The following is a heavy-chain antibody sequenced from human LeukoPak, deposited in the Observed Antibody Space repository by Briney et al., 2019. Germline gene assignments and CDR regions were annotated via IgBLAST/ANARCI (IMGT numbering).Heavy chain of an antibody. CDR1: GFTFSSYS. CDR3: ARDFWPDVVPAALADY. Sequence: PGGSLRLSCAASGFTFSSYSMNWVRQAPGEGLEWVSSISSSSSYIYYADSVKGRFTISRDNAKNSLYLQMNSLRAEDTAVYYCARDFWPDVVPAALADYWGQGTLVTVSS. J-gene: IGHJ4*02. V-gene: IGHV3-21*01. CDR2: ISSSSSYI. D-gene: IGHD2-2*01.